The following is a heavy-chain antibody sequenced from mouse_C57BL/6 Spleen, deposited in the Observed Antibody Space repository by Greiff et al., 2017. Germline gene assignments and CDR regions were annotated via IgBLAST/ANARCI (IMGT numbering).Heavy chain of an antibody. J-gene: IGHJ1*03. CDR1: GFTFSDYY. CDR3: ARGVPRYYGYSYWYFDV. CDR2: INYDGSST. D-gene: IGHD2-2*01. Sequence: EVQLVESEGGLVQPGSSMKLSCTASGFTFSDYYMAWVRQVPEKGLEWVANINYDGSSTYYLDSLKSRFIISRDNAKNILYLQMSSLKSEDTATYYCARGVPRYYGYSYWYFDVWGTGTTVTVSS. V-gene: IGHV5-16*01.